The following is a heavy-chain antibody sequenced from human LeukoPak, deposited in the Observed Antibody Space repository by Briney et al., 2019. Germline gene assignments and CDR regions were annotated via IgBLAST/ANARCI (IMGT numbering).Heavy chain of an antibody. CDR3: AKGTGYYYYYYMDV. D-gene: IGHD1-1*01. CDR1: GFTFSSYA. J-gene: IGHJ6*03. Sequence: GGSLRLSCAASGFTFSSYAMSWVRQAPGKGLEWVSAISGSGGSTYYADSAKGRFTISRDNSKNTLYLQMNSLRAEDTAVYYCAKGTGYYYYYYMDVWGKGTTVTVSS. CDR2: ISGSGGST. V-gene: IGHV3-23*01.